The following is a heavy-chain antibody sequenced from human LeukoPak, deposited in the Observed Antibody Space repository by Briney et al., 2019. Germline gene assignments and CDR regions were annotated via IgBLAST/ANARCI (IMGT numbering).Heavy chain of an antibody. CDR3: AKTRPLDSSSWSHGDY. CDR1: GFTFSSYA. V-gene: IGHV3-23*01. CDR2: ISGSGGST. D-gene: IGHD6-13*01. Sequence: GSLILSCAASGFTFSSYAMSWVRQAPGKGLEWVSAISGSGGSTYYGDSVKGRFTISRDNSKNTLYLQMNSLRAEDTVVYYCAKTRPLDSSSWSHGDYWGQGTLVTVSS. J-gene: IGHJ4*02.